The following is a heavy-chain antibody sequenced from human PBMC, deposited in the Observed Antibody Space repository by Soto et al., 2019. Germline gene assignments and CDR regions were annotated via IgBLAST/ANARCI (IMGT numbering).Heavy chain of an antibody. D-gene: IGHD4-17*01. Sequence: EVQLVESGGGLVQPGGSLRLSCAASGFTLSNYEMNWVRQAPGGGLEWVSYIHSGGTSINYADSVKGRFTISRDKAWNSLDLQMNSLRDEDTAIYYCARENDGDAFDLWGQGTLVTVSS. J-gene: IGHJ4*02. CDR2: IHSGGTSI. V-gene: IGHV3-48*03. CDR3: ARENDGDAFDL. CDR1: GFTLSNYE.